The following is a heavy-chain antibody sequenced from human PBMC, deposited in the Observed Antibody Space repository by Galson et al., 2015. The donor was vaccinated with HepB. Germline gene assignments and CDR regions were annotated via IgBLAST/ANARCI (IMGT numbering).Heavy chain of an antibody. CDR3: TRGSQRWDYYFDS. V-gene: IGHV4-31*03. CDR1: GGSISSGGSY. Sequence: LSLTCTVSGGSISSGGSYWSWVRQHPGKGLEWIGYFFYTGDTFYNPSLQSRVTISVDTSKNQLSLTLSSVTAADTAVYYCTRGSQRWDYYFDSWGQGTLVTVSS. J-gene: IGHJ4*02. CDR2: FFYTGDT. D-gene: IGHD4/OR15-4a*01.